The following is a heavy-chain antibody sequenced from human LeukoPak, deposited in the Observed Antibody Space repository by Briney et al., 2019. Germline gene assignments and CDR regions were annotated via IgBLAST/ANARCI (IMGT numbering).Heavy chain of an antibody. V-gene: IGHV3-74*03. CDR1: GLTFNSYW. CDR3: AKNPMVRGDPYYYYMDV. CDR2: INGDASNT. J-gene: IGHJ6*03. Sequence: PGGSPRLSCAASGLTFNSYWMHWVRQVAGKGLVWVARINGDASNTTYADSVKGRFTISRDNAKNTLYLQMNSLRVDDTAVYYCAKNPMVRGDPYYYYMDVWGKGTTVTVSS. D-gene: IGHD3-10*01.